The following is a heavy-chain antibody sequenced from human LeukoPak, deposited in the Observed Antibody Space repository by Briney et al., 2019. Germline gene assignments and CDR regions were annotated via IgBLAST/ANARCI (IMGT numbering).Heavy chain of an antibody. J-gene: IGHJ3*02. V-gene: IGHV3-30-3*01. CDR1: GFTFSSYA. CDR3: ARDGYNPPDAFDI. CDR2: ISYDGSNK. D-gene: IGHD5-24*01. Sequence: GGSLRLSCAASGFTFSSYAMHWVRQAPGKGLEWVAVISYDGSNKYYADSVKGRFTISRDNSKNTLYLQMNSLRAEDTAVYYCARDGYNPPDAFDIWGQGTMVTVSS.